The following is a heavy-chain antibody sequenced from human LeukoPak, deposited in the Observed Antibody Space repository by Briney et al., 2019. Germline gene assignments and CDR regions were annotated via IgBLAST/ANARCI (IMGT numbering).Heavy chain of an antibody. J-gene: IGHJ3*02. V-gene: IGHV3-21*06. Sequence: GGSLRLSCATSGFTFSSYSMNWVRQAPGEGLEGVSSISSGSIYMYYADSVKGRFAISRDNAQNLVSLQMNSLRAEDTAVYYCVTIGGRSKAAKGDAFDIWGQGTMVTVSS. CDR3: VTIGGRSKAAKGDAFDI. D-gene: IGHD6-6*01. CDR1: GFTFSSYS. CDR2: ISSGSIYM.